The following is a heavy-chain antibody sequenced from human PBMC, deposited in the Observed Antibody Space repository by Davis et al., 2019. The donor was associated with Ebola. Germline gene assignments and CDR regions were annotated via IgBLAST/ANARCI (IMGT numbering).Heavy chain of an antibody. CDR3: ARAQFPTTSDH. CDR1: GYTFTSYG. J-gene: IGHJ4*02. D-gene: IGHD1-1*01. Sequence: VSVKVSCKASGYTFTSYGITWVRQAPGQGLEWMGWINPHNGNTNYAQNVQGRVTMTTDTSTSTAYMEVGSLRSDDTAVYYCARAQFPTTSDHWGQGTLVTVSS. V-gene: IGHV1-18*04. CDR2: INPHNGNT.